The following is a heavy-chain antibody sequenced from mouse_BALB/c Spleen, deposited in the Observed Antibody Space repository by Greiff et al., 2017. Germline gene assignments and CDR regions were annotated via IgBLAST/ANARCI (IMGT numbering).Heavy chain of an antibody. CDR2: IAPGSGST. CDR1: GYTFTSYW. Sequence: DLVKPGASVKLSCKASGYTFTSYWINWIKQRPGQGLEWIGRIAPGSGSTYYNEMFKGKATLTVDTSSSTAYIQLSSLSSEDSAVYVCARGYGSSYGYFDVWGAGTTVTVSS. J-gene: IGHJ1*01. D-gene: IGHD1-1*01. V-gene: IGHV1S41*01. CDR3: ARGYGSSYGYFDV.